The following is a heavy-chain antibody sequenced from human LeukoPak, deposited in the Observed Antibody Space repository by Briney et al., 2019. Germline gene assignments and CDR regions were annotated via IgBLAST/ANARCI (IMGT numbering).Heavy chain of an antibody. CDR1: GFTFSSYW. J-gene: IGHJ3*02. CDR2: IKQDGSEK. Sequence: GGSLRLSCVASGFTFSSYWMNWVRQAPGKGLEWVANIKQDGSEKYYVDSMKGRFTISRDNAKNSLYLQMDSLRAEDTAVYFCARGGSPPEALGDAFDIWGQGTMVTVSS. V-gene: IGHV3-7*02. D-gene: IGHD1-26*01. CDR3: ARGGSPPEALGDAFDI.